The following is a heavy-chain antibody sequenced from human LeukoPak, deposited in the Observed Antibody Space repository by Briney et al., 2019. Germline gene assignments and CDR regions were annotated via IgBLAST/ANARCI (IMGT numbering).Heavy chain of an antibody. CDR3: ARGYSGYPVDY. D-gene: IGHD5-12*01. V-gene: IGHV4-31*03. CDR1: GGSVSSGTYY. Sequence: SETLSLTCTVSGGSVSSGTYYWSWIRQPPGKGLEWIGYIYYSGSTYYNPSLKSRVTISVDTSKNQFSLKLSSVTAADTAVYYCARGYSGYPVDYWGQGTLVTVSS. CDR2: IYYSGST. J-gene: IGHJ4*02.